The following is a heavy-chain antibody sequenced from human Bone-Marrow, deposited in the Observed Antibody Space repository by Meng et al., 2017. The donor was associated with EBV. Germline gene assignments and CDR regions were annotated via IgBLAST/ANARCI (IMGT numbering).Heavy chain of an antibody. CDR2: ISASGGST. Sequence: LWLGSGGGSIKPGGSLRLSCAASGFTFNDYAMAWVRQAPGKGLEWVAGISASGGSTYYADSVKGRFTISRDNSKNTQYLQMNSLRVEDSAVYYCAKRGWDSGYDSWGRGTLVTVSS. J-gene: IGHJ4*02. CDR3: AKRGWDSGYDS. V-gene: IGHV3-23*01. D-gene: IGHD5-12*01. CDR1: GFTFNDYA.